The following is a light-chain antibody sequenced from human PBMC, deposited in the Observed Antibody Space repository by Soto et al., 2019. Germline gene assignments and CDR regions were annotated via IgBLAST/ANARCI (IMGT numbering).Light chain of an antibody. CDR1: QSAGSY. Sequence: EIVMTQSPATLSVSLGERATLSCWASQSAGSYLAWYQQKPGQAPRLLIYSASTRATGIPARFSGSGSGTXXXXXXXXXXXXDXAXXYXQQNSDWPLTFGGGTKVEIK. J-gene: IGKJ4*01. CDR3: QQNSDWPLT. CDR2: SAS. V-gene: IGKV3-15*01.